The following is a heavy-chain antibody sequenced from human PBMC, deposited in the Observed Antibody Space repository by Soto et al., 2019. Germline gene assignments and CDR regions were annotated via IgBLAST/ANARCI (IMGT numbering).Heavy chain of an antibody. V-gene: IGHV3-48*02. CDR1: GFTFSSFS. D-gene: IGHD6-19*01. J-gene: IGHJ4*02. Sequence: EVQLVESGGGLVQPGGSLRISCAASGFTFSSFSMNWVRQVPGKGLDWVSYISTSSSTIYYADSVKGRFTISRDNAKNSLYLQMNSRRDEDTAVYYCARDGAISGCFDYWGQGSRVTVSS. CDR3: ARDGAISGCFDY. CDR2: ISTSSSTI.